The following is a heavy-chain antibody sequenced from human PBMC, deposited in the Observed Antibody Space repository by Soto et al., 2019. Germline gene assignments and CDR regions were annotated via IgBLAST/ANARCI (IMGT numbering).Heavy chain of an antibody. Sequence: GAPVKVSCKASGGTFRSHTISWGRQAPGQGLEWMGRIIPILGIANYAQKFQGRVTITADKSTSTAYMELSSLRSEDTAVYYCAISNYGSGSPLYAFDIWGQGTMVTVSS. CDR2: IIPILGIA. J-gene: IGHJ3*02. CDR1: GGTFRSHT. V-gene: IGHV1-69*02. D-gene: IGHD3-10*01. CDR3: AISNYGSGSPLYAFDI.